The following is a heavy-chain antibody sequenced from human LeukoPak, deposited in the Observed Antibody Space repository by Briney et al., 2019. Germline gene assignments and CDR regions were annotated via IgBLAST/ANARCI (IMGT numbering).Heavy chain of an antibody. D-gene: IGHD6-19*01. CDR1: GFTFSSYG. J-gene: IGHJ4*02. Sequence: PGGSLRLSCAASGFTFSSYGMHWVRQAPGKGLEWVAVIWYDGSNKYYADSVKGRFTISRDNSKNTLYLQMNSLRAEDTAVYYCARDVAVAGTVDYWGQGTLVTASS. V-gene: IGHV3-33*01. CDR2: IWYDGSNK. CDR3: ARDVAVAGTVDY.